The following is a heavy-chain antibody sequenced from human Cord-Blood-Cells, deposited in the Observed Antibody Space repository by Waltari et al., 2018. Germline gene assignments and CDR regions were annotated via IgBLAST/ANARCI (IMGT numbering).Heavy chain of an antibody. CDR2: FEHEDGET. V-gene: IGHV1-24*01. J-gene: IGHJ4*02. Sequence: QVQLVQSGAEVKKPGASVKVSCKVSGYTLTELSMHWVRQAPGKGLEWMGGFEHEDGETNYAQKVQGRVTMTEDTSTDTAYMELSSLRSEDTAVYYCATRLRVVPAVDYWGQGTLVTVSS. CDR1: GYTLTELS. D-gene: IGHD2-2*01. CDR3: ATRLRVVPAVDY.